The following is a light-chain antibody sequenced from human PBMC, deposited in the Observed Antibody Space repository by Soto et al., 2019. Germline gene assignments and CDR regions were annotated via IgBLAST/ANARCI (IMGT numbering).Light chain of an antibody. CDR3: TSYTSSVTYV. CDR2: QVT. V-gene: IGLV2-14*01. Sequence: QSALTQPASVSGSPGQSITISCTGTSSDVGNYNFVSWYQHHAGTAPKLIIYQVTNRPSGVSDRFSGSKSGDTASLTISGLQAEDEADYYCTSYTSSVTYVFGTGTKVTGL. CDR1: SSDVGNYNF. J-gene: IGLJ1*01.